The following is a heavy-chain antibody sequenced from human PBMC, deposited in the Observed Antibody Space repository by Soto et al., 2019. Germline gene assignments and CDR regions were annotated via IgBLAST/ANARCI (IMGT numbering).Heavy chain of an antibody. V-gene: IGHV4-30-2*01. CDR3: ARHNPLCGGDCYSFDY. J-gene: IGHJ4*02. CDR2: IYHSANT. CDR1: GGSISSGGYS. Sequence: SETLSLTCAVSGGSISSGGYSWGWIRQPPGKGLEWIGYIYHSANTYYNPSLKSRVTISVDRSKNQFSLKLSSVTAADTAVYYCARHNPLCGGDCYSFDYWGQGTLVTVSS. D-gene: IGHD2-21*02.